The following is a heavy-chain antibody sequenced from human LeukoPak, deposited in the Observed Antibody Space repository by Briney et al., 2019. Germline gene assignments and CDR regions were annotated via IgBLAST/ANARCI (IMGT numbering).Heavy chain of an antibody. Sequence: PSETLPLTCTVSGGSISRSLYYWGWTRQPPGKGLEWIGTIYYSGTTYYNPSLRSRVTVSVDTSNNQFSLKLSSVTAADTAVYYCARHYSGDLYYFDYWGQGTLVTVSS. V-gene: IGHV4-39*01. D-gene: IGHD4-17*01. CDR3: ARHYSGDLYYFDY. CDR2: IYYSGTT. CDR1: GGSISRSLYY. J-gene: IGHJ4*02.